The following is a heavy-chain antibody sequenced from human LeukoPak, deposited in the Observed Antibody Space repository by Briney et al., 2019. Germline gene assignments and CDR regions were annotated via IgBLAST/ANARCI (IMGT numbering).Heavy chain of an antibody. CDR2: ISYDGSNK. CDR3: AKDLVPGVSPFKYFQH. Sequence: GGSLRLSCAASGFTFSSYAMHWVRQAPGKGLEWVAVISYDGSNKYYADSVKGRFTISRDNSKNTLYLQMNSLRAEDTAVYYCAKDLVPGVSPFKYFQHWGQGTLVTVSS. V-gene: IGHV3-30*04. D-gene: IGHD3-10*01. J-gene: IGHJ1*01. CDR1: GFTFSSYA.